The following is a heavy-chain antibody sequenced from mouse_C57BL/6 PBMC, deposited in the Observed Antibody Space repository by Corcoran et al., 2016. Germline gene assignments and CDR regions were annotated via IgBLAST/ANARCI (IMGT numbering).Heavy chain of an antibody. CDR3: ALYDGYRDWYFDV. Sequence: QVQLQQSGAELARPGASVKLSCKASGYTFTSYGISWVKQRTGQGLEWIGEIYPRSGNTYYNEKFKGKATLTADKSSSTAYMELRSLTSEDSAVYFCALYDGYRDWYFDVWGTGTTVTVSS. D-gene: IGHD2-3*01. CDR1: GYTFTSYG. J-gene: IGHJ1*03. CDR2: IYPRSGNT. V-gene: IGHV1-81*01.